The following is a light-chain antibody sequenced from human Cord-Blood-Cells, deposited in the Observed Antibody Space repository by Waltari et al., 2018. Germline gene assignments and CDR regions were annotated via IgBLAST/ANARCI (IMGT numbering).Light chain of an antibody. CDR1: SSDVGSYNL. J-gene: IGLJ1*01. CDR2: EGS. Sequence: QSALTQPASVSGSPGQSITISCTGTSSDVGSYNLVSWYQQHPGKAPKLMIYEGSKRTSGVANRFCGSKAGNTASLTISGLQAEDEADYYCCSYAGSSTVFGTGTKVTVL. CDR3: CSYAGSSTV. V-gene: IGLV2-23*03.